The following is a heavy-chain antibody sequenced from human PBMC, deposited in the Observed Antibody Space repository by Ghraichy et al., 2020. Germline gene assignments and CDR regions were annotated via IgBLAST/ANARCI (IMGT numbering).Heavy chain of an antibody. CDR2: IFSNDER. J-gene: IGHJ4*02. V-gene: IGHV2-26*01. Sequence: SGPTLVKPTETLTLTCTVSGFSLSNARVGVSWIRQPPGKALEWLAHIFSNDERFYNISLRTRLTISKDTSKSQVVLTMTNMDPVDTGTYFCARIHSYYYDTSGYYYAYSFDFWGQGTLVAVSS. D-gene: IGHD3-22*01. CDR3: ARIHSYYYDTSGYYYAYSFDF. CDR1: GFSLSNARVG.